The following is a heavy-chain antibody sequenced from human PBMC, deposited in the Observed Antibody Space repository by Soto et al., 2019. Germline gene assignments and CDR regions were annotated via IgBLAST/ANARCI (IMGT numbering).Heavy chain of an antibody. V-gene: IGHV3-30-3*02. CDR3: AKFDYEGFSAFDI. Sequence: PGGSLRLSCAASGFTFSSYAMHWVRQAPGKGLEWVAVISYDGSNKYYADSVKGRFTISRDNSKNTLYLQMNSLRAEDTAVYYCAKFDYEGFSAFDIWGQGTMVTVSS. D-gene: IGHD4-17*01. CDR1: GFTFSSYA. J-gene: IGHJ3*02. CDR2: ISYDGSNK.